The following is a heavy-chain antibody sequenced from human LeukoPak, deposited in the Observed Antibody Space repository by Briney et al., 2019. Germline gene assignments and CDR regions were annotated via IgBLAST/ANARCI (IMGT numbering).Heavy chain of an antibody. J-gene: IGHJ6*03. CDR1: GFTFDDYA. CDR3: SRSGYYDGDYYYYYMDV. V-gene: IGHV3-43D*03. D-gene: IGHD3-3*01. CDR2: ISWDGGST. Sequence: GGSLRLSCAASGFTFDDYAMHWVRQAPGKGLEWVSLISWDGGSTYYADSVKGRFTISRDNSKNSLYLQMNSLRAEDTALYYCSRSGYYDGDYYYYYMDVWGKGTTVTVSS.